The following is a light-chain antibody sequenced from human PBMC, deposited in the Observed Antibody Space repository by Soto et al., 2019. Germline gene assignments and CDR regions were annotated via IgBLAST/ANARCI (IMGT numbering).Light chain of an antibody. V-gene: IGLV2-14*01. CDR1: SSDVGGYNY. J-gene: IGLJ7*01. CDR3: SSNTSSSTDV. Sequence: QSALTQPASVSGSPGQSITISCTGTSSDVGGYNYVSWYQQHPGKAPKLMIYDVSNRPSGVSNRFSGSKSGNTASLTISGLQAEDEAYYYCSSNTSSSTDVFGGGTQLTVL. CDR2: DVS.